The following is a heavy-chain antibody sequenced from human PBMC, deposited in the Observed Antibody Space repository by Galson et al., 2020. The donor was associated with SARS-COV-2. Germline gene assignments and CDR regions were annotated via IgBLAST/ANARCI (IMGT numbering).Heavy chain of an antibody. Sequence: ASVKVSCQSSGYTFTSYGISWVRQAPGQGLEWMGWISAYNGNTNYAQKLQGRVTMTTDTSTSTAYMELRSLGSDDTAVYYCARGVRVGGSGILEDYYGMDVWGQGTTVTVSS. CDR2: ISAYNGNT. D-gene: IGHD6-19*01. CDR3: ARGVRVGGSGILEDYYGMDV. CDR1: GYTFTSYG. V-gene: IGHV1-18*01. J-gene: IGHJ6*02.